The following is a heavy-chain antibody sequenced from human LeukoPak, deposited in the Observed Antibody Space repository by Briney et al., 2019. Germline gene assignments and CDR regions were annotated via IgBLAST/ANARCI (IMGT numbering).Heavy chain of an antibody. D-gene: IGHD6-13*01. Sequence: ASVKVSCKASGYTFTGFYMHWVRQAPGQGLEWMGWINPSSGATNYAQKFQGRVTMTRDTSITTAYMDLSRLRSDDTAVYYCATWSSSWSAFDIWGQGTMLVVSS. CDR2: INPSSGAT. V-gene: IGHV1-2*02. CDR1: GYTFTGFY. CDR3: ATWSSSWSAFDI. J-gene: IGHJ3*02.